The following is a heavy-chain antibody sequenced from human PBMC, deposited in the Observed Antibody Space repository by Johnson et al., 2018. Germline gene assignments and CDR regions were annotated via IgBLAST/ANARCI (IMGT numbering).Heavy chain of an antibody. D-gene: IGHD2-2*02. CDR2: IRPDGSDT. CDR3: ARGCSYTSCYRTDYFQH. CDR1: GFTFSSSW. V-gene: IGHV3-7*04. Sequence: VQLQESGGGLVQPGGSLRLSCVASGFTFSSSWMSWVRQDPGKGLEWVANIRPDGSDTYYVDSLKGRFTIPRDNAKNSLFLQVNSRRDEDTAVYYCARGCSYTSCYRTDYFQHWGQGTLVTVSS. J-gene: IGHJ1*01.